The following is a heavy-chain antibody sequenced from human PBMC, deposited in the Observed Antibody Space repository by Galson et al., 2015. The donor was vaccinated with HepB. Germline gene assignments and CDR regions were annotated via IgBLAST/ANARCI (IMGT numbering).Heavy chain of an antibody. CDR3: ARSTPPPFGHIEF. CDR2: IYYSGST. V-gene: IGHV4-59*08. D-gene: IGHD3-10*01. J-gene: IGHJ4*02. Sequence: SETLSLTCTVSGDSIRSYYWIWIRQPPGKGLEWIDYIYYSGSTNYKSSLKSRVTISVDTSKNQFSLRLNSVTAADTAVYFCARSTPPPFGHIEFWGQGALVTVSS. CDR1: GDSIRSYY.